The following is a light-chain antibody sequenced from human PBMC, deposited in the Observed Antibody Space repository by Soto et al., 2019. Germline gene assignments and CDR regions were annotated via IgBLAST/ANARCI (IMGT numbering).Light chain of an antibody. CDR3: QQYENYWT. V-gene: IGKV1-5*01. CDR1: QSISSW. J-gene: IGKJ1*01. CDR2: DAS. Sequence: DIQMTQSPSTLSGTAIDIATITVRASQSISSWLAWYQQKPGKAPKLLIYDASNLESGVPSRFSGSGSGTEFTLTISNLQPDDIATYYCQQYENYWTFGQGTKVDIK.